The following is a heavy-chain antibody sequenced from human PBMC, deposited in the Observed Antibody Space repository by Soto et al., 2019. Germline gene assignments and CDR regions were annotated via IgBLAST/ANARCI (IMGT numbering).Heavy chain of an antibody. CDR1: GFTFSDYY. J-gene: IGHJ4*02. CDR3: ARDPTYYYGSGSYYNGVWDDY. CDR2: ISSSGSTI. V-gene: IGHV3-11*01. D-gene: IGHD3-10*01. Sequence: GSLRLSCAASGFTFSDYYMSWIRQAPGKGLEWVSYISSSGSTIYYADSVKGRFTISRDNAKNSLYLQMNSLRAEDTAVYYCARDPTYYYGSGSYYNGVWDDYWGQGTLVTVSS.